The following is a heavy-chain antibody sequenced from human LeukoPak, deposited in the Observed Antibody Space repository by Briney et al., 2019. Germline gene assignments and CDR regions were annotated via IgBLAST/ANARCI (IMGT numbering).Heavy chain of an antibody. Sequence: PGGSLRLSCAASGFTFSNYSMTWVRQAPGKGLVWVSRINSDESSTDYADSVKGRFTISRDNAKNTLYLQMNSLRAEDTAVYYCARGRGSYGWFDPWGQGTLVTVSS. CDR2: INSDESST. D-gene: IGHD3-10*01. V-gene: IGHV3-74*01. CDR1: GFTFSNYS. J-gene: IGHJ5*02. CDR3: ARGRGSYGWFDP.